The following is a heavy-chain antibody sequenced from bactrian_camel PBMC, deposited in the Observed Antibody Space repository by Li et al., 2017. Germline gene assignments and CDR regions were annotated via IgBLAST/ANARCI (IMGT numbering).Heavy chain of an antibody. V-gene: IGHV3S40*01. CDR1: GYTFRSYC. CDR2: FLPGGFPP. D-gene: IGHD8*01. J-gene: IGHJ4*01. Sequence: DVQLVESGGGSVQAGGSLRLSCASSGYTFRSYCMGWFRQTPGKEREWVATFLPGGFPPRVADSVKGRFTISQDNAKNMVSLQMTNLKPADTDVYYCVREPFQGDDYWGQGTQVTVS. CDR3: VREPFQGDDY.